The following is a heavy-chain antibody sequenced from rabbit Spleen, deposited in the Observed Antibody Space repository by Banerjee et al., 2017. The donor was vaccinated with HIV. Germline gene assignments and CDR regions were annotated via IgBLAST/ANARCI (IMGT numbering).Heavy chain of an antibody. D-gene: IGHD4-1*01. V-gene: IGHV1S40*01. CDR2: IYAGSSGST. CDR3: ARDLVTIIGWNFNL. J-gene: IGHJ4*01. Sequence: QSLEESGGDLVKPGASLTLTCTASGFSFSSSYYMCWVRQAPGKGLEWIACIYAGSSGSTYYASWAKGRFTISKTSSTTVTLQMTSLTAADTARYFCARDLVTIIGWNFNLWGPGTLVTVS. CDR1: GFSFSSSYY.